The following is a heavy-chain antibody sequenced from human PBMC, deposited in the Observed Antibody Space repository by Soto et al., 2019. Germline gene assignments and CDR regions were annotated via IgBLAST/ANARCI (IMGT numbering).Heavy chain of an antibody. Sequence: QVHLVQSRAEVRKPGASVRVSCKAAGYTFTSYGVSWVRQAPGQGLEWMGWISTYNGNTKYAQKFQDRVIMTTDTSTSTAYMELRSLRSDDTAVYYCARDISYAFWRGDTDWFDPWGQGTLVTVSS. V-gene: IGHV1-18*01. CDR1: GYTFTSYG. CDR3: ARDISYAFWRGDTDWFDP. J-gene: IGHJ5*02. CDR2: ISTYNGNT. D-gene: IGHD3-3*01.